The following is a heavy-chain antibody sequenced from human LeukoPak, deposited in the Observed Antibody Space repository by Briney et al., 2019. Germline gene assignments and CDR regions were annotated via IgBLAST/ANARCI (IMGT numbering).Heavy chain of an antibody. CDR1: GFTFSSYS. D-gene: IGHD7-27*01. J-gene: IGHJ4*02. Sequence: GGSLRLSCAASGFTFSSYSMNWVRQAPWKGLEWVSSISSSSSYIYYADSVKGRFTISRDNAKNSLYLQMNSLRAEDTAVYYCARDPYNWGARGYWGQGTLVTVSS. CDR3: ARDPYNWGARGY. V-gene: IGHV3-21*01. CDR2: ISSSSSYI.